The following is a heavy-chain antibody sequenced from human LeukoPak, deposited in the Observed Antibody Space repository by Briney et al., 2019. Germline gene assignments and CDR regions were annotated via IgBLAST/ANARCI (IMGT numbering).Heavy chain of an antibody. CDR3: ARQRADYFYHYLDV. CDR2: VYYGGNT. J-gene: IGHJ6*03. CDR1: GGSISSTSYY. V-gene: IGHV4-39*01. Sequence: SETLSLTCTVSGGSISSTSYYWDWVRQPPGKGLEWIGNVYYGGNTFYNSSLESRVAISVDMSKNQFSLKLTSLTAADTAVYYCARQRADYFYHYLDVWGKGTSVTVSS.